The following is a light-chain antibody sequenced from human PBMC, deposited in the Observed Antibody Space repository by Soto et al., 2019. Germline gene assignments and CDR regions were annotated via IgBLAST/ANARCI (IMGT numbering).Light chain of an antibody. CDR3: QTWGTGLGV. CDR1: SGHSSYA. Sequence: QLVLTQSPSASASLGASVKLTCTRSSGHSSYAIAWHQQQPEKGPRYLMKLNSDGSHSKGDGIPDRFSGSSSGAERYLTSSSLQSEDEADYYCQTWGTGLGVFGGGTKLTVL. J-gene: IGLJ2*01. CDR2: LNSDGSH. V-gene: IGLV4-69*01.